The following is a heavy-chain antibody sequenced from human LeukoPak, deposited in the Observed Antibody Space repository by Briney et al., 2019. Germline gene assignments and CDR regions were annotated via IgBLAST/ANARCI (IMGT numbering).Heavy chain of an antibody. CDR2: ISGSGGST. V-gene: IGHV3-23*01. J-gene: IGHJ4*02. CDR3: ARGGVGSGWYPGY. D-gene: IGHD6-19*01. Sequence: GGSLRLSCAASRFTFSRYAMSWGREAPGKGLEWGSAISGSGGSTYYAHPVKGRSTNYRSNSNNTLSLQMDSLRAEDTAVYYCARGGVGSGWYPGYWGQGTLVTVSS. CDR1: RFTFSRYA.